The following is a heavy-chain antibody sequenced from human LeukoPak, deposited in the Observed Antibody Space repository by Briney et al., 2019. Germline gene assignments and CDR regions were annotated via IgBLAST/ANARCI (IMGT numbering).Heavy chain of an antibody. J-gene: IGHJ4*02. CDR3: ASPYYYDSGEFHY. D-gene: IGHD3-22*01. CDR1: GFTFSSYG. Sequence: GSLRLSCAASGFTFSSYGMHWVRQAPGKGLEWVAVISYDGSNKYYADSVKGRFTISRDNSKNTLYLQMNSLRAEDTAVYYCASPYYYDSGEFHYWGQGTLVTVSS. V-gene: IGHV3-30*03. CDR2: ISYDGSNK.